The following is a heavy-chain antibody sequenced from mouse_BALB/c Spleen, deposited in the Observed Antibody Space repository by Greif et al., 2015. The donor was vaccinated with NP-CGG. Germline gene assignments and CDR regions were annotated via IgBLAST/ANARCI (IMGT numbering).Heavy chain of an antibody. CDR2: ISYSGST. V-gene: IGHV3-2*02. J-gene: IGHJ4*01. CDR3: ARSPPQYYYGSSYRAMDY. CDR1: GYSITSDYA. Sequence: DVKLVESGPGLVKPSQSLSLTCTVTGYSITSDYAWNWIRQFPGNKLEWMGYISYSGSTSYNPSLKSRISITRDTSKNQFFLQLNSVTTEDTATYYCARSPPQYYYGSSYRAMDYWGQGTSVTVSS. D-gene: IGHD1-1*01.